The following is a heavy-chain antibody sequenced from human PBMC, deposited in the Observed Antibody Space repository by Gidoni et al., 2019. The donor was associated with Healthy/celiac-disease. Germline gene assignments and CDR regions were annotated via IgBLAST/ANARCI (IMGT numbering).Heavy chain of an antibody. J-gene: IGHJ6*02. CDR2: ISYDGSNK. V-gene: IGHV3-30*01. CDR1: GFTFSRYA. CDR3: ARELVDYYDSSGYYYYGMDV. D-gene: IGHD3-22*01. Sequence: QVQLVESGGGVVQPGRSLRLSCAASGFTFSRYAMHWVRQAPGKGLEWVAVISYDGSNKYYADSVKGRFTISRDNSKNTLYLQMNSLRAEDTAVYYCARELVDYYDSSGYYYYGMDVWGQGTTVTVSS.